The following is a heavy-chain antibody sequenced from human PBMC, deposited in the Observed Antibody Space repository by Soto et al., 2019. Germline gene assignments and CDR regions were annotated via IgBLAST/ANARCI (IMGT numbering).Heavy chain of an antibody. CDR2: IYPGDSDN. CDR1: GYSFTSYW. Sequence: GESLTISCKGSGYSFTSYWIGWVRQMPGKGLEWMGIIYPGDSDNIYSPSFQGQVTISADKSISTAYLQWSSLKASDTAMYYCARPSDRFCASTGCYLFDYWGQGALVTVSS. CDR3: ARPSDRFCASTGCYLFDY. D-gene: IGHD2-2*01. J-gene: IGHJ4*02. V-gene: IGHV5-51*01.